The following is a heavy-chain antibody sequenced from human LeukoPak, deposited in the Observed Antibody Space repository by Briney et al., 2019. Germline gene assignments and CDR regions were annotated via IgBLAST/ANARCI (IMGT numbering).Heavy chain of an antibody. V-gene: IGHV3-21*01. Sequence: GGSLRLSCAASGFTFSSYSMNWVRQAPGKGLEWVSSISSSSSYIYYTDSVKGRVTISRDNAQNSLYLQMNSLRAEDTAVYYCARVFGAGYSDYWGQGTLVTVSS. CDR1: GFTFSSYS. J-gene: IGHJ4*02. CDR2: ISSSSSYI. D-gene: IGHD4/OR15-4a*01. CDR3: ARVFGAGYSDY.